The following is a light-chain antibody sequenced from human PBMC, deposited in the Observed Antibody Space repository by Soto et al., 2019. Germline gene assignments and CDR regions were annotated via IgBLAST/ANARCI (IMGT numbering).Light chain of an antibody. CDR3: QQYNNRPWT. J-gene: IGKJ1*01. Sequence: EIVLTQSPGTLSLSPGERSTLSCRASQSVSSSYLAWYPQKPGRAPRLLIYGASSRATGIPDRFSGSGSGTDFTLTISSLQSEDFAVYYCQQYNNRPWTFGQGPRWIS. V-gene: IGKV3-20*01. CDR1: QSVSSSY. CDR2: GAS.